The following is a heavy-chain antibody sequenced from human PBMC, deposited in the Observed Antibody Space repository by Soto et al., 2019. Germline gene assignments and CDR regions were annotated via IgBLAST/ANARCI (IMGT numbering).Heavy chain of an antibody. Sequence: SETLSLTCAVSGGSISSGGYSWSWIRQPPGKGLEWIGYIYHSGSTKYSPSLKSRVTMSVDTSKNHFSLKLISVTTADTAVYFCAREGNLGRWIQPLDSWGQGTLVTAPQ. CDR2: IYHSGST. D-gene: IGHD2-2*03. V-gene: IGHV4-30-2*01. CDR1: GGSISSGGYS. CDR3: AREGNLGRWIQPLDS. J-gene: IGHJ4*02.